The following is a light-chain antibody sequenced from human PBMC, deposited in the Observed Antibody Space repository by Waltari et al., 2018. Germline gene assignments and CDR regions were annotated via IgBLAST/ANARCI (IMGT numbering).Light chain of an antibody. Sequence: EVVMTQSPATLSVSQGERASLACRASQTIATNLAWYQQKPGQPPRLLVYDASTRAPSIPARFKGSVSGTEFTLTISSLQSEDSAVYYCQQYNRWPPITFGQGTRLEI. J-gene: IGKJ5*01. CDR1: QTIATN. CDR2: DAS. CDR3: QQYNRWPPIT. V-gene: IGKV3-15*01.